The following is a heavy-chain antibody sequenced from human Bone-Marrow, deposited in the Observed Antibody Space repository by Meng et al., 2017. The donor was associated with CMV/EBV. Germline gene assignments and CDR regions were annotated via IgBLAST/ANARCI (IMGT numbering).Heavy chain of an antibody. J-gene: IGHJ4*02. Sequence: LSLTCAASGFTVSSNYMSWVRQAPGKGLEWVSVIYSGGSTYYADSVKGRFTISRDNSKNTLYLQMNSLRAEDTAVYYCARDHGFDYWGQGTLVTVSS. CDR3: ARDHGFDY. CDR1: GFTVSSNY. V-gene: IGHV3-53*01. CDR2: IYSGGST.